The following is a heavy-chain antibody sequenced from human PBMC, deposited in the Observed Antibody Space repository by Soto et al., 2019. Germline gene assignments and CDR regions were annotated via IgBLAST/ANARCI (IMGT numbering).Heavy chain of an antibody. V-gene: IGHV1-46*03. CDR2: INPSDGST. J-gene: IGHJ4*02. Sequence: QVQLVQSGAEVKKPGASVKVSCKASGYTFSSYYLHWVRQAPGQGLEWMGIINPSDGSTTYAQKFHGRVTMTRDTSTSTVYMELSSLRSEDTAMYYCARKYTSVNEGLVAFDYWGQGTLVTVSS. CDR1: GYTFSSYY. CDR3: ARKYTSVNEGLVAFDY. D-gene: IGHD6-19*01.